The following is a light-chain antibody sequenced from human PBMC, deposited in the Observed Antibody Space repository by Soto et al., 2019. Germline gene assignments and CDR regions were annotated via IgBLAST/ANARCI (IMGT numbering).Light chain of an antibody. J-gene: IGKJ1*01. Sequence: EIVLTQSPCTLSLSPGERATLSCRASQSVSSSYLAWYQQHRGQAPRLLIYGASSRAPGIPDRFGGSGSGTDFTLTISRLETEDFAVYYCQQYGSSRWTCGQGTKVEIK. CDR3: QQYGSSRWT. CDR2: GAS. V-gene: IGKV3-20*01. CDR1: QSVSSSY.